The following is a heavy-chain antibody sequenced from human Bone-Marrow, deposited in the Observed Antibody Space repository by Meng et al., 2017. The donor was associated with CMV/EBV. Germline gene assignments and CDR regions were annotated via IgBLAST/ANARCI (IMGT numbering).Heavy chain of an antibody. V-gene: IGHV1-18*01. CDR3: ASGGSPMDIVVVPAAIRGYYYGMDV. D-gene: IGHD2-2*02. CDR1: GYTFTSYG. Sequence: ASGKVSCKASGYTFTSYGISWVRQAPGQGLEWMGWISAYNGNTNYAQKLQGRVTMTTDTSTSTAYMELRSLRSDDTAVYYCASGGSPMDIVVVPAAIRGYYYGMDVWGQGTTVTVSS. CDR2: ISAYNGNT. J-gene: IGHJ6*02.